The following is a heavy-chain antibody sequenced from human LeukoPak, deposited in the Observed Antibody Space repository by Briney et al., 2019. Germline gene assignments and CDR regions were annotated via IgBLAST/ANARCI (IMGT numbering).Heavy chain of an antibody. CDR1: GGSVSDINYF. CDR3: AVGMGSSGYYFDY. CDR2: IYYSGDT. D-gene: IGHD3-22*01. Sequence: PSETLSLTCTVSGGSVSDINYFWGWIRQRPGKGLEWIGSIYYSGDTYYNPSLKSRVTISVDTSKNQFSLKLSSVTAADTAVYYCAVGMGSSGYYFDYWGQGTLVTVSS. J-gene: IGHJ4*02. V-gene: IGHV4-39*07.